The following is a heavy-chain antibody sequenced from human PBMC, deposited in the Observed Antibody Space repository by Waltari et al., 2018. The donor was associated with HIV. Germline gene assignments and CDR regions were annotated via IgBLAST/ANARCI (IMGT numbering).Heavy chain of an antibody. Sequence: QVQLQESGPGLVKPSETLSLTCAVSGYSISSGYYWGWIRQPPGKGLEWIGSIYHSGSTYYNPSLKSRVTISVDTSKNQFSLKLSSVTAADTAVYYCARVYGSGYYYVPKQYYFDYWGQGTLVTVSS. CDR3: ARVYGSGYYYVPKQYYFDY. V-gene: IGHV4-38-2*01. CDR1: GYSISSGYY. D-gene: IGHD3-22*01. J-gene: IGHJ4*02. CDR2: IYHSGST.